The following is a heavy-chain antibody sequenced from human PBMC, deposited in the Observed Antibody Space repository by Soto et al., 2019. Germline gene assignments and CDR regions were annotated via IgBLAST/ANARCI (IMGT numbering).Heavy chain of an antibody. V-gene: IGHV4-31*03. J-gene: IGHJ4*02. D-gene: IGHD3-16*02. CDR1: GGSISSGGYY. CDR2: IYYSGST. Sequence: QVQLQESGPGLVKPSQTLSLTCTVSGGSISSGGYYWSWIRQHPGKGLEWIGYIYYSGSTYYNPSLQSRATISVDTSKNQFSLKLSSVTAADTAVYYCARWWTFGGVIADYWGQGTLVTVSS. CDR3: ARWWTFGGVIADY.